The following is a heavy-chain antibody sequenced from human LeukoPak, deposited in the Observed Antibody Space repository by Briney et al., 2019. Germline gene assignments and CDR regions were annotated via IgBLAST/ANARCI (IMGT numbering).Heavy chain of an antibody. V-gene: IGHV5-51*01. Sequence: GESLKISCKASVFSFTNYWIAWVRPTPEKGLEWMGIIYPGDSDTRYNPSFQGQVTISADKSIKTAYLQWSSLKASDTAMYYCARVGGDLDAFDIWGQGTMVTVSS. CDR3: ARVGGDLDAFDI. J-gene: IGHJ3*02. D-gene: IGHD2-21*02. CDR1: VFSFTNYW. CDR2: IYPGDSDT.